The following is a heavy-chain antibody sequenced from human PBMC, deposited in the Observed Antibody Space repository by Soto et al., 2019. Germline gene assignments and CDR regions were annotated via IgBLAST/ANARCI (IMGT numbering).Heavy chain of an antibody. V-gene: IGHV3-66*01. CDR3: ARNYGDPRGYYFDY. D-gene: IGHD4-17*01. CDR2: IYSGGST. J-gene: IGHJ4*02. Sequence: GGSLRLSCAASGFTVSSNYMSWVRQAPGKGLEWVSVIYSGGSTYYADSVKGRFTISRDNSKNTLYLQMNSLRAEDTAVYYCARNYGDPRGYYFDYWGQGTLVTVSS. CDR1: GFTVSSNY.